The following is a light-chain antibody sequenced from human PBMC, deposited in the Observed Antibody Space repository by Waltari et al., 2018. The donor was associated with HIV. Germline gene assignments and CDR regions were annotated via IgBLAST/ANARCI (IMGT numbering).Light chain of an antibody. CDR3: QSYDSSLSVVV. J-gene: IGLJ2*01. Sequence: QSVLTQPPSVSGAPGQRITISCTGSSSNIGAGYDVHWYQQLPGTAPKLLISGNSNRPSGVPDRFSGSKSGPSASLAITGLQAEDEADYYCQSYDSSLSVVVFGGGTKLTVL. CDR2: GNS. V-gene: IGLV1-40*01. CDR1: SSNIGAGYD.